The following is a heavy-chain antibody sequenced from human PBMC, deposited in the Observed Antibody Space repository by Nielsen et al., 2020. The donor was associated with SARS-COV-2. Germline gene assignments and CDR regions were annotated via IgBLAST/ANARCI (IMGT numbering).Heavy chain of an antibody. CDR1: GFTFNIYA. D-gene: IGHD3-10*01. V-gene: IGHV3-23*01. CDR3: AKDGVVRGDALDL. CDR2: VSASGGST. Sequence: GSLRLSCAASGFTFNIYAMAWVRRAPGRGLQWVTGVSASGGSTYYTDSVKGRFSISRDNSKNTLFLQIHSLRVEDTALYYCAKDGVVRGDALDLWGQGTMVTVSS. J-gene: IGHJ3*01.